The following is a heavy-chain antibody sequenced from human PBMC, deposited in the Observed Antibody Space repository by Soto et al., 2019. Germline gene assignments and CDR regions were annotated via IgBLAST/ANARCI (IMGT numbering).Heavy chain of an antibody. CDR3: VRETKNAFDV. J-gene: IGHJ3*01. CDR2: ISGNGGFA. CDR1: GFSFSYSA. V-gene: IGHV3-23*01. Sequence: GGSLRLSCAASGFSFSYSAMSWVRQAPGKGLECVSGISGNGGFAYYADSVKGRFIISRDNSKNTVDLQMNNLRAEDTAVYYCVRETKNAFDVWGQGTVVTVSS.